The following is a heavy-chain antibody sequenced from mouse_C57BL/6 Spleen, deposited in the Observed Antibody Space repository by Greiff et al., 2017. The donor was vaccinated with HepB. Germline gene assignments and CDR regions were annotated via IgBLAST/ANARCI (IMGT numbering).Heavy chain of an antibody. J-gene: IGHJ2*01. V-gene: IGHV5-17*01. CDR1: GFTFSDYG. CDR3: ARKEIYGSRGDYFDY. Sequence: EVKLMESGGGLVKPGGSLKLSCAASGFTFSDYGMHWVRQAPETGLEWVAYISSGSSTIYYADTVKGRFTISRDNAKNTLFLHMTSLRSEDTAMYYCARKEIYGSRGDYFDYWGQGTTLTVSS. D-gene: IGHD1-1*01. CDR2: ISSGSSTI.